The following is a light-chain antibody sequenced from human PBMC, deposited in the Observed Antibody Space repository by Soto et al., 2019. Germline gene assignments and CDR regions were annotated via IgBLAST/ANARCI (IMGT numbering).Light chain of an antibody. J-gene: IGKJ5*01. CDR1: QDVSDY. V-gene: IGKV1-9*01. Sequence: DIQLTQSPSVLSASVGDRVTITCRASQDVSDYLAWYQHAPGKAPNLLIYAAYTLQSGVPSRFSGSGSGTEFSLTITSLQPEDFATYYCQYLNGAPTITFGQGTRLEIK. CDR2: AAY. CDR3: QYLNGAPTIT.